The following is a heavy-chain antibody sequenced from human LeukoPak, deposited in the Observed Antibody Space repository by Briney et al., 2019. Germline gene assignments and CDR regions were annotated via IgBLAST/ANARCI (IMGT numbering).Heavy chain of an antibody. CDR1: GFTFSSYA. CDR3: AKSPRGGNLLWDY. J-gene: IGHJ4*02. D-gene: IGHD4-23*01. Sequence: PGGSLRLSCAASGFTFSSYAMSWVRQAPGKGLEWVSAISGSGGSTYYADSVKGRFTISRGNSKNTLHLQMNSLRAEDTAVYYCAKSPRGGNLLWDYWGQGTLVTVSS. CDR2: ISGSGGST. V-gene: IGHV3-23*01.